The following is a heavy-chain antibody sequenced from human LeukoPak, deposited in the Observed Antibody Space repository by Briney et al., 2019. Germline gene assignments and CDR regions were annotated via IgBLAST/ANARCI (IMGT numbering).Heavy chain of an antibody. V-gene: IGHV4-39*01. CDR2: IYYSGST. J-gene: IGHJ3*02. CDR3: ASLLHIVVVPAATSVIDAFDI. D-gene: IGHD2-2*01. CDR1: GGSISSSSYY. Sequence: SETLSLTCTVSGGSISSSSYYWGWIRQPPGKGLEWIGSIYYSGSTYYNPSLKSRVTISVDTSKNQFSLKLSSVTAADTAVYYCASLLHIVVVPAATSVIDAFDIWGQGTMVTVSS.